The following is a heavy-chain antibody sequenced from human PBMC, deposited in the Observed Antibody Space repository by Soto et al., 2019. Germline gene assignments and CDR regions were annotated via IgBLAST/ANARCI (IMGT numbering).Heavy chain of an antibody. J-gene: IGHJ5*02. V-gene: IGHV1-69*06. Sequence: SVKVSCKASGGTFSSYAISWVRQAPGQGLEWMGGIIPIFGTANYAQKFQGRVTITADKSTSTAYMELSSLRSEDTAVYYCARDRGSSWSSYNWFDPWAQGTLVTVSS. CDR1: GGTFSSYA. D-gene: IGHD6-13*01. CDR3: ARDRGSSWSSYNWFDP. CDR2: IIPIFGTA.